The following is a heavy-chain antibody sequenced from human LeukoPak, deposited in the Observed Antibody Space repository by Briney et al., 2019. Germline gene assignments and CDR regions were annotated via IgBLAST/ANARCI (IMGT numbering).Heavy chain of an antibody. CDR1: GFTFSNYA. D-gene: IGHD3-9*01. Sequence: GGSLRLSCAASGFTFSNYAMSWVRQAPGKRLEWVSSIGGSGATTYYADSVKGRFTISRDNSKNTLYLQMNSLRSDDTAVYYCAREMKGDILTGGFLCDYWGQGTLVTVSS. CDR3: AREMKGDILTGGFLCDY. V-gene: IGHV3-23*01. CDR2: IGGSGATT. J-gene: IGHJ4*02.